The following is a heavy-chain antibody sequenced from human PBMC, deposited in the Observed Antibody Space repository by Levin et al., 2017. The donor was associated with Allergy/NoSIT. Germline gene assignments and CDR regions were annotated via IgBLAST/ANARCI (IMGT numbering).Heavy chain of an antibody. V-gene: IGHV3-30*03. CDR3: ASRGDMDA. Sequence: PGGSLRLSCEASGLSFSSFGMHWVRQAPGKGLEWVALITSDGNNKYLADSVKGRFSISRDNSKNTLYLQMNSLRPEDMAVYYCASRGDMDAWGQGTTVTVSS. CDR2: ITSDGNNK. J-gene: IGHJ6*02. CDR1: GLSFSSFG.